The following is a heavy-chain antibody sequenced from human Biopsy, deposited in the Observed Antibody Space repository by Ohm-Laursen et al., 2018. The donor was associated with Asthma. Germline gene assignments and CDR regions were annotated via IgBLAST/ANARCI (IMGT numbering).Heavy chain of an antibody. CDR3: ARGTIVAGIDY. D-gene: IGHD5-12*01. Sequence: SETLSLTCSVSGGSVSSDKYYWSWIRQPPGKGLEWIAYIFYSGATNYNPALKSRVAQSIDTSKSQFSLRLNSLSAADTAVYYCARGTIVAGIDYWGGGTLVTVSS. CDR1: GGSVSSDKYY. V-gene: IGHV4-61*01. J-gene: IGHJ4*02. CDR2: IFYSGAT.